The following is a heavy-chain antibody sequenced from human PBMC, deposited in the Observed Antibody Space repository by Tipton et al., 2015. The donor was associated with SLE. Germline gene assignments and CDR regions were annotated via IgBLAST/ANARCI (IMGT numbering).Heavy chain of an antibody. V-gene: IGHV4-39*07. CDR3: ARGGFIAYYYYYMDV. D-gene: IGHD3-16*02. J-gene: IGHJ6*03. CDR2: INHSGST. Sequence: TLSLTCTVSGGSVSSSSYYWAWIRQPPGKGLEWIGEINHSGSTNYNPSLKSRVTISVDTSKNQFSLKLSSVTAADTAVYYCARGGFIAYYYYYMDVWGKGTTVTVSS. CDR1: GGSVSSSSYY.